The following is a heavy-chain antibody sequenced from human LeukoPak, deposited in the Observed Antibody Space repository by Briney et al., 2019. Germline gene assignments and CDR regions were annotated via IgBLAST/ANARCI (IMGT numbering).Heavy chain of an antibody. CDR3: ARVQRELMWYYFDD. CDR1: GFTFYDYG. CDR2: FNWNGGRT. Sequence: GGSLRLSCAASGFTFYDYGMSWVRHAPGKGLEWVSGFNWNGGRTGYADSGKGRFTITRDNAKNSLYLQMNSLRVEDTALYYCARVQRELMWYYFDDWGQGTLVTVSS. D-gene: IGHD1-1*01. V-gene: IGHV3-20*04. J-gene: IGHJ4*02.